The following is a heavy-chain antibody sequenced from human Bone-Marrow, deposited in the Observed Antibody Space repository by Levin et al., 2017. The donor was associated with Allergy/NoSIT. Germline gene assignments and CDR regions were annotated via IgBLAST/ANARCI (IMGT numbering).Heavy chain of an antibody. Sequence: GGSLRLSCTVSGFTFSIYSINWVRQAPRKGLEWVSSISSSGSDMYYVDSVRGRFTISRDNAKNSLTLQMNSLRAEDTAVYYCARGIIGDVRVAHKEAFDIWGQGTMVSVSS. J-gene: IGHJ3*02. CDR3: ARGIIGDVRVAHKEAFDI. CDR1: GFTFSIYS. D-gene: IGHD2-8*02. V-gene: IGHV3-21*01. CDR2: ISSSGSDM.